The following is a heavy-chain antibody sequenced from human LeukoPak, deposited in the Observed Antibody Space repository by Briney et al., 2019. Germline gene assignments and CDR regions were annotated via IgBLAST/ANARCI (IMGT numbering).Heavy chain of an antibody. CDR2: ISSSSSYI. CDR1: GFTFSSYS. V-gene: IGHV3-21*04. CDR3: ARSLDTVIRGVILV. J-gene: IGHJ4*02. D-gene: IGHD3-10*01. Sequence: GGSLRLSCAASGFTFSSYSMNWVRQAPGKGLEWVSSISSSSSYIYYADSVKGRFSISRDNAKNSLYLQMNSLSAEDTAVYYCARSLDTVIRGVILVWGQGTLVTVSS.